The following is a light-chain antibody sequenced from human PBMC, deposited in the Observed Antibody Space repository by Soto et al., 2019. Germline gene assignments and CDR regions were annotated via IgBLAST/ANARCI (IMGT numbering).Light chain of an antibody. Sequence: DIQMTRSPSYVSASVGERVTIACRGSQGIKNWLAWYQQKQGKAPNLXIYTGSSLQSGVPSRFSGSGSGTDFTLTINSLQPEDFATYYCQQAASCPITFGQGTRLEIK. CDR2: TGS. J-gene: IGKJ5*01. CDR3: QQAASCPIT. CDR1: QGIKNW. V-gene: IGKV1-12*01.